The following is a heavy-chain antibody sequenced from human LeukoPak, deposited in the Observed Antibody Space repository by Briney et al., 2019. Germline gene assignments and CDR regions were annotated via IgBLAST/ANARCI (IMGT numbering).Heavy chain of an antibody. Sequence: PSETLSLTCTVSGGSISSGSYYWSWIRQPAGKGLEWIGRIYTTGSTNYNPSLKSRVTISVDTSKNQFSLKLSSVTAADTAVYYCARDRTVYYYDSSGPHTTGYYFDYWGQGTLVTVSS. CDR2: IYTTGST. D-gene: IGHD3-22*01. V-gene: IGHV4-61*02. J-gene: IGHJ4*02. CDR1: GGSISSGSYY. CDR3: ARDRTVYYYDSSGPHTTGYYFDY.